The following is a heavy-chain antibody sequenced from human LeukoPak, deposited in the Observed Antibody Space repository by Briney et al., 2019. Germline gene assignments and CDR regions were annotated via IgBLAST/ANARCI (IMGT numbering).Heavy chain of an antibody. CDR2: IYHSGST. CDR3: ARVCGGDCYSAPYVFDY. D-gene: IGHD2-21*01. V-gene: IGHV4-4*02. J-gene: IGHJ4*02. Sequence: SGTLSLTCAVSGGSISSSNWWSWVRQPPGKGLEWIGEIYHSGSTNYNPSLKSRVTISVDKSKNQFSLKLSSVTAADTAVYYCARVCGGDCYSAPYVFDYWGQGTLVTVSS. CDR1: GGSISSSNW.